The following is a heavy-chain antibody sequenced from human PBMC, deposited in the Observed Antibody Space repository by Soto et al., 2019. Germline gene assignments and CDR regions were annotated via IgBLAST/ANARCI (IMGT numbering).Heavy chain of an antibody. CDR3: ARGVGDSSGWRNYFDC. CDR1: WFTFSNYA. CDR2: ISYDGSNK. V-gene: IGHV3-30-3*01. D-gene: IGHD6-19*01. J-gene: IGHJ4*02. Sequence: LRVPKAASWFTFSNYASHRVRKAPGKGLEWVAVISYDGSNKYYADSVKGRFTISRDNSKNTLYLQMNSLRAEDKAVYYCARGVGDSSGWRNYFDCWGQGTLVTVS.